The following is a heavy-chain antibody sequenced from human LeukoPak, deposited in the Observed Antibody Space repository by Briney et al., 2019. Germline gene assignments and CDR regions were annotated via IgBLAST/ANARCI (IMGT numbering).Heavy chain of an antibody. Sequence: GGSLRLSCAASGFTFSSYWMNWARQAPGKGLEWVASINHNGNVNYYVDSVKGRFTISRDNAKNSLYLQMSNLRAEDTAVYFCAGGGGLDVWGQGATVTVSS. J-gene: IGHJ6*02. CDR3: AGGGGLDV. V-gene: IGHV3-7*03. CDR1: GFTFSSYW. CDR2: INHNGNVN. D-gene: IGHD3-16*01.